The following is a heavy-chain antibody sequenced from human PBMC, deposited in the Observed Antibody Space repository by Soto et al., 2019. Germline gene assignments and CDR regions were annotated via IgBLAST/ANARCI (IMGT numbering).Heavy chain of an antibody. J-gene: IGHJ4*02. CDR1: GFTFSSYG. CDR3: ARSRNPGPGYSSGVDY. D-gene: IGHD6-19*01. Sequence: GGSLRLSCAASGFTFSSYGMHWVRQAPGKGLEWVAVIWYDGSNKYYADSVKGRFTISRDNSKNTLYQQMNSLRAEDTAVYYCARSRNPGPGYSSGVDYWGQGTLVTVSS. CDR2: IWYDGSNK. V-gene: IGHV3-33*01.